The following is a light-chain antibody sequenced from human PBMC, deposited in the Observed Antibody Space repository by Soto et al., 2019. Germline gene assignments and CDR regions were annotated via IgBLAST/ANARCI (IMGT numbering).Light chain of an antibody. CDR1: QSVSNDY. CDR3: QQYGDSPIT. CDR2: GAT. Sequence: EIVLTQSPGTLSLSPGERATLSCRASQSVSNDYLAWYQQKPGRAPRLLIYGATSRATGIPDRFSGSGSATDFTLTISRLEPEDFAVYYCQQYGDSPITFGQGTRLEIK. V-gene: IGKV3-20*01. J-gene: IGKJ5*01.